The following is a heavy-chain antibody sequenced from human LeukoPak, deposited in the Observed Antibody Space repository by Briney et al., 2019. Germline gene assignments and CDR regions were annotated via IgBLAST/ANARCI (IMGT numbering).Heavy chain of an antibody. J-gene: IGHJ4*02. V-gene: IGHV4-38-2*01. CDR1: GYSISSDYY. Sequence: SETLSLTCAVSGYSISSDYYWVWIRLPPGKGLEWIGTISHSGSTHYNPSLESRVTTSADTSKNHFSLRLSSVTAADTAVYYCARTHGYSAYGPLAYWGQGTLVTVSS. D-gene: IGHD5-12*01. CDR3: ARTHGYSAYGPLAY. CDR2: ISHSGST.